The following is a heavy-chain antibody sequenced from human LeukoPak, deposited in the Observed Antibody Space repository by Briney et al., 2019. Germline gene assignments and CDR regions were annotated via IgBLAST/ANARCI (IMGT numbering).Heavy chain of an antibody. J-gene: IGHJ4*02. CDR2: MNPNSGNT. V-gene: IGHV1-8*01. CDR3: ATLLRYFDWFQDY. CDR1: GSTFTSYD. Sequence: PEASVKVSCKASGSTFTSYDINWVRQATGQGLEWMGWMNPNSGNTGYAQKFQGRVTMTRNTSISTAYMELSSLRSEDTAVYYCATLLRYFDWFQDYWGQGTLVTVSS. D-gene: IGHD3-9*01.